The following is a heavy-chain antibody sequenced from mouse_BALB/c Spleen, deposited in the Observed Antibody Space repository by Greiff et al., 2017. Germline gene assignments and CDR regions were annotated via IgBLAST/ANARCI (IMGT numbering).Heavy chain of an antibody. CDR3: ANDGYGYAMDY. CDR2: IYPGGGYT. V-gene: IGHV1-63*02. J-gene: IGHJ4*01. Sequence: QVQLQQSGAELVRPGPSVKISCKASGYTFTNYWLGWVKQRPGHGLEWIGDIYPGGGYTNYNEKFKGKATLTADTSSSTAYMQLSSLTSEDSAVYFCANDGYGYAMDYWGQGTSVTVAS. CDR1: GYTFTNYW. D-gene: IGHD2-3*01.